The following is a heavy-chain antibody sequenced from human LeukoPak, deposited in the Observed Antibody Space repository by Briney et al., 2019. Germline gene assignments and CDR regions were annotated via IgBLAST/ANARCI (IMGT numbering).Heavy chain of an antibody. Sequence: GGSLRLSCAASGFTFSSYAMSWVRQAPGKGLEGVSAISGSGGSTYYADSVKGRFTISRANSKNTLYLQRNSLRAEDTAVYYGAKSGGVTIFRGGFDYWGQGTLVTVSS. CDR3: AKSGGVTIFRGGFDY. V-gene: IGHV3-23*01. D-gene: IGHD3-9*01. CDR1: GFTFSSYA. CDR2: ISGSGGST. J-gene: IGHJ4*02.